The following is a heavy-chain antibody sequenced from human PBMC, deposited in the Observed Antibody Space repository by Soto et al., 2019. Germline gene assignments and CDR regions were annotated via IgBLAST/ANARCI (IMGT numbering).Heavy chain of an antibody. V-gene: IGHV1-3*01. CDR3: ASVGDILTGYYPHYGMDV. CDR1: GYTFTSYA. Sequence: ASVKVSCKASGYTFTSYAMHWVRQAPGQRLEWMGWINAGNGNTKYSQKFQGRVTITRDTSASTAYMELSSLRSEDTAVYYCASVGDILTGYYPHYGMDVWGQGTTVTVSS. CDR2: INAGNGNT. D-gene: IGHD3-9*01. J-gene: IGHJ6*02.